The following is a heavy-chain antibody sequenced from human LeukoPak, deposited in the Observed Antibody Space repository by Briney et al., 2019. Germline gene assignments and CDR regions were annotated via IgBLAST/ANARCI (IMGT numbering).Heavy chain of an antibody. CDR1: GFTFSNYA. V-gene: IGHV3-23*01. CDR3: AKPSKDSGYYDFWSGHFRPTRPEYFQH. CDR2: LSGSGGST. D-gene: IGHD3-3*01. Sequence: GGSLRLSCAASGFTFSNYAMSWVRQAPGKGPEWVSSLSGSGGSTYYADSVKGRFTISRDNSKNTLYLQMNSLRAEDTAVYYCAKPSKDSGYYDFWSGHFRPTRPEYFQHWGQGTLVTVSS. J-gene: IGHJ1*01.